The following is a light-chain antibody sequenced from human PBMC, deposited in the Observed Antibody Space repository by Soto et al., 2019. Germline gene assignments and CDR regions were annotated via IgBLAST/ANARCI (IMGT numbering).Light chain of an antibody. CDR2: EAS. Sequence: DIQITHSPSTLSASVGDRVTITCRASQSISRSLAWYQQKPGKAPNLLIYEASSLESGVPSRFSGSGFGTEFTLTISGLQPDDFATYYCQQYQSYFLTFGPGTKVDIK. CDR3: QQYQSYFLT. CDR1: QSISRS. V-gene: IGKV1-5*01. J-gene: IGKJ3*01.